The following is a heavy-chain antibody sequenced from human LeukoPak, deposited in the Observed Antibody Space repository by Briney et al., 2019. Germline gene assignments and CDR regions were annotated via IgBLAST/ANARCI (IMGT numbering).Heavy chain of an antibody. V-gene: IGHV4-34*01. CDR2: INHSGST. CDR3: ARSCGDLGYQLALAFDY. Sequence: SLTLSLTCAVYGGSFSGYYWSWIRQPPGKGLEWIGEINHSGSTNYNPSLKSRVTISVDTSKNQFSLKLSSVTAADTAVYYCARSCGDLGYQLALAFDYWGEGTLVTVSS. D-gene: IGHD2-2*01. J-gene: IGHJ4*02. CDR1: GGSFSGYY.